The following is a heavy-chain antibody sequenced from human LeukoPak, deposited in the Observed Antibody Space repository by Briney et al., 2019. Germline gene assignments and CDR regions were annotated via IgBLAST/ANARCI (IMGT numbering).Heavy chain of an antibody. CDR1: GFTFSDYA. Sequence: HPGGSLRLSCAASGFTFSDYAMNWARQAPMKGLEWVSHINGDSGLIDYAGSVRGRFTISRDNAQNSLYLQMNSLRAEDTAVYCCARDLNWGCDYWGQGILVTVSS. J-gene: IGHJ4*02. CDR2: INGDSGLI. V-gene: IGHV3-48*01. CDR3: ARDLNWGCDY. D-gene: IGHD7-27*01.